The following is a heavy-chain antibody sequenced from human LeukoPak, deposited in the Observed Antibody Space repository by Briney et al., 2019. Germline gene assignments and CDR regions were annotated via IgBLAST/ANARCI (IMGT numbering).Heavy chain of an antibody. Sequence: PGGSLRLSCAASGFTFGSYSMNWVRQAPGKGLEWVSSISSSSSYIYYVDSVKGRFTISRDNAKNSLYLQMNSLRAEDTAVYYCARADSSWYGRDFDYWGQGTLVTVSS. CDR2: ISSSSSYI. CDR3: ARADSSWYGRDFDY. V-gene: IGHV3-21*01. J-gene: IGHJ4*02. CDR1: GFTFGSYS. D-gene: IGHD6-13*01.